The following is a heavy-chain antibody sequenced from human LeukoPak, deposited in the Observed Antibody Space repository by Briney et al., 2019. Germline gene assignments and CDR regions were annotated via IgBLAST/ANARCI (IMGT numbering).Heavy chain of an antibody. V-gene: IGHV3-48*01. Sequence: GGSLRLSCAGSGFTLSRYSMNWVRQAPGKGLEWVSYISSSGSNKYYADSVKGRFTISRDNSKNTLYLQMNSLRAEDTAVYYCARDGGSGSYYLRVFDYWGQGTLVTVSS. CDR1: GFTLSRYS. CDR3: ARDGGSGSYYLRVFDY. D-gene: IGHD3-10*01. J-gene: IGHJ4*02. CDR2: ISSSGSNK.